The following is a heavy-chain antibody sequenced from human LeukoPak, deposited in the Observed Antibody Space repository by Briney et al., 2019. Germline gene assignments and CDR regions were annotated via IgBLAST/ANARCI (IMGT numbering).Heavy chain of an antibody. D-gene: IGHD1-7*01. J-gene: IGHJ6*03. CDR2: MNPNSGNT. CDR1: GYTLTELS. Sequence: ASVKVSCKVSGYTLTELSMHWVRQAPGQGLEWMGWMNPNSGNTGYAQKFQGRVTITRNTSISTAYMELSSLRSEDTAVYYCARAGWNYASYYYYMDVWGKGTTVTVSS. V-gene: IGHV1-8*03. CDR3: ARAGWNYASYYYYMDV.